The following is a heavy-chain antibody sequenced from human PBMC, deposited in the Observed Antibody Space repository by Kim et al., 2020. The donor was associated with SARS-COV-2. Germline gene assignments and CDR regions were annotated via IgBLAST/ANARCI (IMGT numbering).Heavy chain of an antibody. Sequence: SVKVSCKVSGGGFRTYVISWVRQAPGQGLEWMGGIIPLIGTAGYAQKFQGRVTITADESTTTTFMEVSSLRSEDTATYYCARGGDELNYHNGVDVWVQG. V-gene: IGHV1-69*13. CDR2: IIPLIGTA. CDR3: ARGGDELNYHNGVDV. J-gene: IGHJ6*02. CDR1: GGGFRTYV. D-gene: IGHD1-7*01.